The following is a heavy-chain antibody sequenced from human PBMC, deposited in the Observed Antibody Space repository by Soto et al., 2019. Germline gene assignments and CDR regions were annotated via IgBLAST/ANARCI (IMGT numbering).Heavy chain of an antibody. Sequence: QVPLVQSGAEVKKPGASVKVSCKASGYTFTGYYMHWVRQAPGQGLEWMGWINPNSGGTNYAQKVQGWVTMTRDTSISTAYMELSRLRSDDTAVYYCARGYSYGYLGGGLGDWFDPWGQGTLVTVSS. CDR3: ARGYSYGYLGGGLGDWFDP. CDR1: GYTFTGYY. D-gene: IGHD5-18*01. CDR2: INPNSGGT. J-gene: IGHJ5*02. V-gene: IGHV1-2*04.